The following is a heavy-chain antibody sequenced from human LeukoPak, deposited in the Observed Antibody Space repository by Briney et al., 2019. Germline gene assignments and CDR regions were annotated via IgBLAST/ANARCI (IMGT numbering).Heavy chain of an antibody. CDR3: AKSRDSRALFDY. CDR2: MSVGTDSS. J-gene: IGHJ4*02. CDR1: GFTFSGYA. Sequence: GGSLRLSCAASGFTFSGYAMSWVRQSPGKGLEWVSMSVGTDSSYYADSVKGRLTISRDNSKNTLYLEMNSLRAEDTAVYYCAKSRDSRALFDYWGQGTLVTVSS. V-gene: IGHV3-23*01. D-gene: IGHD3-22*01.